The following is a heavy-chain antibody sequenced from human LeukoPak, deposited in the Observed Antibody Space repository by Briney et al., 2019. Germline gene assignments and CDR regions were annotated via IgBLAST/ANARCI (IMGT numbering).Heavy chain of an antibody. D-gene: IGHD4-17*01. CDR1: GYTFTGNN. CDR3: ARAGDYGDYVYFDY. Sequence: EASVKVSCKAFGYTFTGNNIYWVRQAPGQGLEWMGWIYPNSGGTNYAQKFQGRVTMTRDTSISTAYMELSRLRSEDTAVYYCARAGDYGDYVYFDYWGQGTLVTVSS. V-gene: IGHV1-2*02. CDR2: IYPNSGGT. J-gene: IGHJ4*02.